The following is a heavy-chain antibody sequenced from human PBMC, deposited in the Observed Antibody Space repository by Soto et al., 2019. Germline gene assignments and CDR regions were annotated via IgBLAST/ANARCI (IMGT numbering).Heavy chain of an antibody. Sequence: SLPCIVSGESISSSSYYWGWIRQPPGKGLEWIGSIYYSGRTYYNPSFKSRVTISIDTSKNQFSLKLSSVTATDTAVYYCARPRKTVVTQAYFDHWGQGALITVSS. V-gene: IGHV4-39*01. J-gene: IGHJ4*02. CDR2: IYYSGRT. D-gene: IGHD2-21*02. CDR3: ARPRKTVVTQAYFDH. CDR1: GESISSSSYY.